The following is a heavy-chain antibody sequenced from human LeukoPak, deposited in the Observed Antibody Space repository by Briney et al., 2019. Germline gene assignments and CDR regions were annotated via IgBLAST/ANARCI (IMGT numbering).Heavy chain of an antibody. D-gene: IGHD3-3*01. J-gene: IGHJ6*02. V-gene: IGHV1-8*01. CDR3: ARFYDFWSGYSETDYGMDV. Sequence: EASVTVSCKASGYTFTSYDINWVRQATGQGVERMGWMNPKSGNTGYAQKFQGRVTMTRNTSISTAYMELSSLRSEDTAVYYCARFYDFWSGYSETDYGMDVWGQGTTVTVSS. CDR1: GYTFTSYD. CDR2: MNPKSGNT.